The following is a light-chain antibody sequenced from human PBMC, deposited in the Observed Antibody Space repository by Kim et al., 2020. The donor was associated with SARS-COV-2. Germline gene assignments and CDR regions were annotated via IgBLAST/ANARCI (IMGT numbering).Light chain of an antibody. V-gene: IGLV3-25*03. CDR3: QSADSSWV. J-gene: IGLJ3*02. CDR2: KDS. Sequence: VSVSPGQTARITCSGDALPKQYAYWYQQKPGQAPVLVIYKDSERPSGIPERFSGSSSGTTVTLTISGVQAEDEADYYCQSADSSWVFGGGTKLTVL. CDR1: ALPKQY.